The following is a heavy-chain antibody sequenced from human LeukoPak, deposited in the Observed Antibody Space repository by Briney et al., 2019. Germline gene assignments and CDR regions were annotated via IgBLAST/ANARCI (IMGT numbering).Heavy chain of an antibody. D-gene: IGHD3-16*02. V-gene: IGHV3-11*04. CDR1: GFKFSDYY. CDR3: ARDSSDYVWGSYRSFDP. Sequence: PGGSLRLSCAASGFKFSDYYMSWIRQAPGKGLEWVSYINSRGNTMYYADSVKGRFTVSRDNAKNSLYLQMNSLRAEDTAVYYCARDSSDYVWGSYRSFDPWGQGTLVTVSS. CDR2: INSRGNTM. J-gene: IGHJ5*02.